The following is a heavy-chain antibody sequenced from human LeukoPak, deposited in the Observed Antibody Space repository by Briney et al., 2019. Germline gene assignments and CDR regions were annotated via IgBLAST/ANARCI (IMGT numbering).Heavy chain of an antibody. V-gene: IGHV4-59*11. Sequence: PSETLSLTCTVSGDSITGHYWGWIRQPPGKGLEWIGYIYYSGNTNYNPSLKSRVTISVDTSKNQFFLKLTSVTAADTAVYYCARSPYHYYMDVWGKRTTVTVSS. CDR2: IYYSGNT. J-gene: IGHJ6*03. CDR3: ARSPYHYYMDV. CDR1: GDSITGHY.